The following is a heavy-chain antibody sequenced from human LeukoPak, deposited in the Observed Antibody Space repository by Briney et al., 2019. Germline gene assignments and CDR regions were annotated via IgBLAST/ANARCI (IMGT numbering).Heavy chain of an antibody. J-gene: IGHJ3*02. CDR1: GFIFSNYA. D-gene: IGHD6-6*01. CDR3: AKANPSYAFDI. Sequence: GGSLRLSCAASGFIFSNYAMYWVRQAPGKGLEWVAVISYDGSNKYYADSVEGRFTISRDNSKNTLYLQMNSLRAEDTAVYYCAKANPSYAFDIWGQGTMVTVSS. V-gene: IGHV3-30*18. CDR2: ISYDGSNK.